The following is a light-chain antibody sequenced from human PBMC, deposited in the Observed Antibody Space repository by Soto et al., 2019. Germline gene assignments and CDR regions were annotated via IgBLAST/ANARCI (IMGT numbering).Light chain of an antibody. CDR2: SNY. Sequence: QSVLTQPPSAPGTPGQRVTISCSGSSSNIESNTVTWYQQLPGTAPKLVIYSNYDRPSGVPDRFSGSTSGTSASLVIRGLQSEDEADYYCAAWGDILNGYVFGGGTKVTVL. V-gene: IGLV1-44*01. CDR1: SSNIESNT. J-gene: IGLJ1*01. CDR3: AAWGDILNGYV.